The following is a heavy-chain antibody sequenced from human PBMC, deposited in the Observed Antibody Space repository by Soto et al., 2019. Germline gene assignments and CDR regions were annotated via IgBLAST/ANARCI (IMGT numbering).Heavy chain of an antibody. CDR2: IIPILGIA. J-gene: IGHJ4*02. Sequence: SVKVSCKASGGTFSSYTISWVRQAPGQGLEWMGRIIPILGIANYAQKFQGRVTITADKSTSTAYMELSSLRSEDTAVYYCARVGGYCSSTIFYGFWGQGTLVTVSS. CDR1: GGTFSSYT. V-gene: IGHV1-69*02. CDR3: ARVGGYCSSTIFYGF. D-gene: IGHD2-2*01.